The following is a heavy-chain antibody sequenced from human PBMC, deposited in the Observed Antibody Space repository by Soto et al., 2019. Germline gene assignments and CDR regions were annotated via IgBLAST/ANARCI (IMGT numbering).Heavy chain of an antibody. D-gene: IGHD3-3*01. J-gene: IGHJ4*02. Sequence: QLQLQESGPGLVKPSETLSLTCTVSGGSISSSSYYWGWIRQPPGKGLEWMGSIYYSGNGNTYYNPSLQSRVTISVDTSKNQFSLKLTSVTAADTAVYYCASYTIFGVLSTFYFDYWGQGTLVTVSS. CDR2: IYYSGNGNT. CDR1: GGSISSSSYY. CDR3: ASYTIFGVLSTFYFDY. V-gene: IGHV4-39*01.